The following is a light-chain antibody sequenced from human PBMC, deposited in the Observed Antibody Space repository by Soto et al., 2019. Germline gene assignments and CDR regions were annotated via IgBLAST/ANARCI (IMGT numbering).Light chain of an antibody. CDR1: QSIRSY. CDR2: AAS. J-gene: IGKJ2*01. V-gene: IGKV1-39*01. CDR3: QQSYSTPYT. Sequence: DIQMTQSPSSLSASVGDRVTITCRASQSIRSYLNWYQQKPGKAPKLLIYAASSLQSGVPSRFSGSGSGTDFTLTISSLQPEDFATDYCQQSYSTPYTFGQGTKVDIK.